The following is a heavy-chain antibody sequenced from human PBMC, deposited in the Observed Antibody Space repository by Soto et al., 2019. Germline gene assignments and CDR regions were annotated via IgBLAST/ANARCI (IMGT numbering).Heavy chain of an antibody. Sequence: ASVKVSCKASGYTFTSYYIHWVRQAPGQGLEWMGIINPSGGSTSYAQKFQGRVTMTRDTSTSTVYMELSSLRSEDTAVYYCARDRPITIYLFDYYYGMDVWGQGTTVTVSS. V-gene: IGHV1-46*01. CDR1: GYTFTSYY. J-gene: IGHJ6*02. CDR2: INPSGGST. D-gene: IGHD3-9*01. CDR3: ARDRPITIYLFDYYYGMDV.